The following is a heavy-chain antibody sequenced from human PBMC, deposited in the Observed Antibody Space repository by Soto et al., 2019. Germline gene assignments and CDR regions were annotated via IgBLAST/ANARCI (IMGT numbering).Heavy chain of an antibody. J-gene: IGHJ4*02. V-gene: IGHV6-1*01. CDR1: GDSVSSNNAA. CDR3: ARDRIAASRFDY. D-gene: IGHD6-13*01. Sequence: QVQLQQSGPGLVKPSQTLSLTCAISGDSVSSNNAAWNWIRQSPSRGLEWLGRTYYRSKWYNDYAPFVKSRITIIPDTSKNQFSLHLDSVTPEDTAVYFCARDRIAASRFDYWGQGTLVTVSS. CDR2: TYYRSKWYN.